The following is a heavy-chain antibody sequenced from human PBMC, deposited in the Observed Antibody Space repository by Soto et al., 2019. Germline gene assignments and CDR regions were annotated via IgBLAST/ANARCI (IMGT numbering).Heavy chain of an antibody. D-gene: IGHD1-20*01. J-gene: IGHJ6*02. Sequence: QVQLVESGGGVVQPGRSLRLSCAASGFIFCSYGMHWVRQAPGKGLEWVAVISYDGSNKYYADSVKGRFTISRDNSKNTLYLQMNSLRGEDTAVYYCAKSQGHNVPRSYYYGMDVWGQGTTVTVSS. CDR2: ISYDGSNK. V-gene: IGHV3-30*18. CDR3: AKSQGHNVPRSYYYGMDV. CDR1: GFIFCSYG.